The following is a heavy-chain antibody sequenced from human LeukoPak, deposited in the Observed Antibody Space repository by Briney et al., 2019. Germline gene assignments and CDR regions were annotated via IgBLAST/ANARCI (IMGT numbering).Heavy chain of an antibody. CDR2: ISYDGSNK. CDR3: VHSYGFSYFDY. Sequence: KPGRSLRLSCAASGFTFSSYAMHWVRQAPGKGLERVAVISYDGSNKYYADSVKGRFTISRDNSKNTLYLQMNSLRAEDTAVYYCVHSYGFSYFDYWGQGTLVTVSS. D-gene: IGHD5-18*01. CDR1: GFTFSSYA. V-gene: IGHV3-30*04. J-gene: IGHJ4*02.